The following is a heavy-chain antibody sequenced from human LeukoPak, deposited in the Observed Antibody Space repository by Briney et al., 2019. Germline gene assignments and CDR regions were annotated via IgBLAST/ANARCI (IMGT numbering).Heavy chain of an antibody. V-gene: IGHV4-30-2*01. J-gene: IGHJ5*02. CDR2: IYHSGST. CDR3: ARELGYCSGGSCFNWFDP. CDR1: GGSISSGGYS. D-gene: IGHD2-15*01. Sequence: SQTLSLTCAVSGGSISSGGYSWSWIRQPPGKGLEWIGYIYHSGSTYYNPSLKIRVTISVDRSKTQFSLKLSSVTAADTAVYYCARELGYCSGGSCFNWFDPWGQGTLVTVSS.